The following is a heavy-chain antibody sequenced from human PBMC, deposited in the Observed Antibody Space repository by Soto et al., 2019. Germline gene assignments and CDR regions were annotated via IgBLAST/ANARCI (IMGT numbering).Heavy chain of an antibody. CDR1: GFTFDSHW. Sequence: ESGGVLVQPGGSLRLSCVASGFTFDSHWMHWVRQAPGEGLVWVSRIKTDGYAAAYADSVKGRFTISRDNTKNTVYLQMNSLSAEDTAVYFCVRESGVAADCWGQGTLVTVSS. J-gene: IGHJ4*02. CDR2: IKTDGYAA. CDR3: VRESGVAADC. V-gene: IGHV3-74*01. D-gene: IGHD6-19*01.